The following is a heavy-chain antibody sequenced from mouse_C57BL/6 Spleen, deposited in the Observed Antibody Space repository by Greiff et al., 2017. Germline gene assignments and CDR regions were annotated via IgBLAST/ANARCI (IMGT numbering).Heavy chain of an antibody. J-gene: IGHJ4*01. V-gene: IGHV1-84*01. D-gene: IGHD3-3*01. CDR1: GYTFTDYY. CDR3: ARRGTGPYAMDY. Sequence: QVQLQQSGPELVKPGASVKISCKASGYTFTDYYITWVKQRPGQGLEWIGSLYPGSGNTKYNEKLKGKSTLTVATSSSTAYMQLSSLTSEDSAVYFCARRGTGPYAMDYWGQGTSVTVSS. CDR2: LYPGSGNT.